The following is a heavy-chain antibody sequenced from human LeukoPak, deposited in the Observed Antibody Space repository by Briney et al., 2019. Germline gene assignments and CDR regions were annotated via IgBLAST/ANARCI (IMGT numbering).Heavy chain of an antibody. D-gene: IGHD3-10*01. Sequence: SETLSLTCTVSGGSISSYYWSWIRQPAGKGLEWIGRIYTSGSTNYNPSLKSRVTMSVDTSKNQFSLKLSSVTAADTAVYYCAREGARITMVRGGGMDVWGKGTTVTISS. CDR2: IYTSGST. CDR3: AREGARITMVRGGGMDV. J-gene: IGHJ6*04. V-gene: IGHV4-4*07. CDR1: GGSISSYY.